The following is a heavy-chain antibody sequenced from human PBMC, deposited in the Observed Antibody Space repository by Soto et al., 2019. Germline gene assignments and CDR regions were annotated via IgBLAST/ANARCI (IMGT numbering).Heavy chain of an antibody. Sequence: SETLSLTCTVSGGSISNYYWSWIRQPPGKGLEWIGYIYYTGSTNYNPSLKSRVTISIDTSKNQFSLKLSSVTAADTAVYYCARSYSGSYSFDYWGQGTLVTV. V-gene: IGHV4-59*01. J-gene: IGHJ4*02. D-gene: IGHD1-26*01. CDR2: IYYTGST. CDR1: GGSISNYY. CDR3: ARSYSGSYSFDY.